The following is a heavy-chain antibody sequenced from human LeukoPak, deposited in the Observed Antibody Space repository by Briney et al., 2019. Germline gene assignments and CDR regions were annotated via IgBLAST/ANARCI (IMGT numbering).Heavy chain of an antibody. J-gene: IGHJ4*02. D-gene: IGHD5-18*01. V-gene: IGHV3-48*01. CDR1: GFTFSSHS. Sequence: GGSLRLSCAASGFTFSSHSMNWVRQAPGRGLEWVSYISAGSSTMYYADFVQGRFTLSRDNAESSLYLQLNTLRAEDSALYYCVPGNPRGYSLDYWGQGIVVTVSS. CDR3: VPGNPRGYSLDY. CDR2: ISAGSSTM.